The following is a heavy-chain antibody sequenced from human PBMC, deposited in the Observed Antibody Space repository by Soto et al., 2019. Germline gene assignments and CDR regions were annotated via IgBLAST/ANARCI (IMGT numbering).Heavy chain of an antibody. CDR1: GYTFTSYG. CDR3: ARVGVGLAAPRVWPN. V-gene: IGHV1-18*01. D-gene: IGHD6-13*01. Sequence: QVQLAQSGAEVKKPGASVKVSCKASGYTFTSYGISWVRQAPGQGLEWMAWINPYNGNTKYAEKFLGRVTVTTDTSTATAYMEVRSLTSDDTAVFYCARVGVGLAAPRVWPNWGQGTPVTVSS. J-gene: IGHJ4*02. CDR2: INPYNGNT.